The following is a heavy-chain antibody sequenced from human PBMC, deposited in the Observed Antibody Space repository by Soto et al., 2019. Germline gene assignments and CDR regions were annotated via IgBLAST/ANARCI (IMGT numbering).Heavy chain of an antibody. CDR3: TTDIITMVRGVNYYFDY. CDR1: SVSNAW. J-gene: IGHJ4*02. Sequence: SVSNAWMNWVRPAPGKGLEWVGRIKSKTDGGTTDYAAPVKGRFTISRDDSKNTLYLQMNSLKTEDTAVYYCTTDIITMVRGVNYYFDYWGQGTLVTVSS. D-gene: IGHD3-10*01. CDR2: IKSKTDGGTT. V-gene: IGHV3-15*07.